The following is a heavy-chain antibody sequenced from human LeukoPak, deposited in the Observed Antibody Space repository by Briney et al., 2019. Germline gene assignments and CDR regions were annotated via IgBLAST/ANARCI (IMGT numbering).Heavy chain of an antibody. J-gene: IGHJ4*02. CDR2: MSYDGTNE. CDR3: ARSATPYSGGWQTSY. Sequence: PGGSLRLSCAASGFTFNSYAMHWVRQAPGKGLEWVALMSYDGTNEYYADSVKGRFTISRDYSKNTLYLQMNSLRGGDTAVYYCARSATPYSGGWQTSYWGQGTLVTVSS. V-gene: IGHV3-30-3*01. CDR1: GFTFNSYA. D-gene: IGHD2-21*01.